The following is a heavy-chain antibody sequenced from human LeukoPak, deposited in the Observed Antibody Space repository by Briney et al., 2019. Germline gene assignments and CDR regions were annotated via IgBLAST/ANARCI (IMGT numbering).Heavy chain of an antibody. Sequence: VGSLRLFCAASGFTLSSYAMSWVRQAPGKGLEWVSSISASGGSTNYADSVKGRFTISRDNSKNTVYLQMNSLRAEDTAVYYCAKVMNGSGRLTMVRGVIIKTAGLYYMDVWGKGTTVTVSS. CDR1: GFTLSSYA. D-gene: IGHD3-10*01. CDR2: ISASGGST. J-gene: IGHJ6*03. V-gene: IGHV3-23*01. CDR3: AKVMNGSGRLTMVRGVIIKTAGLYYMDV.